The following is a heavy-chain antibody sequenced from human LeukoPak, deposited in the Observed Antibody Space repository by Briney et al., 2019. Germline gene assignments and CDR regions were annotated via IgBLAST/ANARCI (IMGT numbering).Heavy chain of an antibody. CDR2: ITSTGSDI. CDR1: GFTFSSYT. J-gene: IGHJ5*02. Sequence: RGSLRLSCAASGFTFSSYTMNWVRQAPGKGLEWDSSITSTGSDIYYADSVKGRFTISRVNAKNSLYLQVNSLRAEDTAMYYCARGIDSSGWLSWFDPWGQGTLVTVSS. V-gene: IGHV3-21*01. D-gene: IGHD6-19*01. CDR3: ARGIDSSGWLSWFDP.